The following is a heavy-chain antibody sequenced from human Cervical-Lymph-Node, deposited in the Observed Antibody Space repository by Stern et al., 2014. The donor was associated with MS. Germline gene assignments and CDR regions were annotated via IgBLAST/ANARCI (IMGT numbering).Heavy chain of an antibody. Sequence: QVTLRESGPTLVKPTETLTLTCTFSGFSLNTVGVGVGWIRQPPGKALECLALIYWDDKSYSPSLKNRLTIARDTSKNQVVLTMTNMDPVDTATYFCAYRGGQGSYWASWGQGTLVTVSS. CDR3: AYRGGQGSYWAS. J-gene: IGHJ5*02. CDR1: GFSLNTVGVG. D-gene: IGHD1-26*01. CDR2: IYWDDK. V-gene: IGHV2-5*01.